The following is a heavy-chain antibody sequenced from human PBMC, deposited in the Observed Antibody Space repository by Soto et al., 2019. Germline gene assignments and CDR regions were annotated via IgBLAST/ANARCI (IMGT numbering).Heavy chain of an antibody. CDR3: AKVFYYYDSSGYYYFDY. V-gene: IGHV3-23*01. J-gene: IGHJ4*02. Sequence: GGSLRLSCAASGFTFSSYAMAWVRQAPGKGLEWVSGITDSGDSTYFADSVKGRFTIPRDNSMNMVYLQMNSLRAEDTAVYFCAKVFYYYDSSGYYYFDYWGQGTLVTVSS. D-gene: IGHD3-22*01. CDR1: GFTFSSYA. CDR2: ITDSGDST.